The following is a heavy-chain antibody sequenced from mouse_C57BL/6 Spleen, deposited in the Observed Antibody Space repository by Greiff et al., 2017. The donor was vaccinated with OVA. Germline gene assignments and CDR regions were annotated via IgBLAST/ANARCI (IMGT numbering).Heavy chain of an antibody. CDR2: ISSGGDYI. CDR3: TRDEGDYYGNYGFAY. D-gene: IGHD2-1*01. V-gene: IGHV5-9-1*02. CDR1: GFTFSSYA. J-gene: IGHJ3*01. Sequence: EVKVVESGEGLVKPGGSLKLSCAASGFTFSSYAMSWVRQTPEKRLEWVAYISSGGDYIYYADTVKGRFTISRDNARNTLYLQMSSLKSEDTAMYYCTRDEGDYYGNYGFAYWGQGTLVTVSA.